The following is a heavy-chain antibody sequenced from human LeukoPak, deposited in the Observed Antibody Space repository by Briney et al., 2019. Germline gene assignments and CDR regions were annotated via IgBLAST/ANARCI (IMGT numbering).Heavy chain of an antibody. CDR3: ARDLLATINY. D-gene: IGHD5-24*01. V-gene: IGHV3-21*01. CDR1: GFTFSSYS. CDR2: ISSSSSYI. J-gene: IGHJ4*02. Sequence: PGGSLRLSCAASGFTFSSYSMNWVRQAPGKGLEWVSPISSSSSYIYYADSVKGRFTISRDNAKNSLYLQMNSLRAEDTAVYYCARDLLATINYWGQGTLVTVSS.